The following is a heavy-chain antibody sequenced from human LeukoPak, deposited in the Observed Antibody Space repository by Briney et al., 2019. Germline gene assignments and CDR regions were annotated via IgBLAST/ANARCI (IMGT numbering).Heavy chain of an antibody. CDR3: ARRRAYGGNSKWFDP. CDR2: MNPNSGNT. D-gene: IGHD4-23*01. CDR1: GYTFTSYD. J-gene: IGHJ5*02. Sequence: ASVKVPCKASGYTFTSYDINWVRQATGQGLEWMGWMNPNSGNTGYAQKFQGRVTMTRNTSISTAYMELSSLRSEDTAVYYCARRRAYGGNSKWFDPSGQGTLVTVSS. V-gene: IGHV1-8*01.